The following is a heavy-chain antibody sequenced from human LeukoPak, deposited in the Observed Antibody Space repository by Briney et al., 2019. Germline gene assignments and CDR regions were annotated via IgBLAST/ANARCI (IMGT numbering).Heavy chain of an antibody. V-gene: IGHV4-59*12. CDR1: GGSISSYY. Sequence: SETLSLTCTVSGGSISSYYWSWIRQPPGKGLEWIGYIYYSGSTNYNPSLKSRVTISVDTSKNQFSLKLSSVTAADTAVYYCARDNIVVVPAAILISTNYYYYYMDVWGKGTTVTVSS. CDR2: IYYSGST. D-gene: IGHD2-2*02. J-gene: IGHJ6*03. CDR3: ARDNIVVVPAAILISTNYYYYYMDV.